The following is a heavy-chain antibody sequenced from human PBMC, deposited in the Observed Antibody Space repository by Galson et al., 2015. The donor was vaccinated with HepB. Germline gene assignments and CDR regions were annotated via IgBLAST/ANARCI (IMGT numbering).Heavy chain of an antibody. CDR1: GFSFSSYA. CDR3: AKDTAMVTLSWFDP. Sequence: SLRLSCAASGFSFSSYAMHWVRQAPGKGLEWVAVISYDGSNKYYADSVKGRFTISRDNFKNTLYLQMNSLRPEDTAVYYCAKDTAMVTLSWFDPWGQGTLVTVSS. V-gene: IGHV3-30-3*01. D-gene: IGHD5-18*01. J-gene: IGHJ5*02. CDR2: ISYDGSNK.